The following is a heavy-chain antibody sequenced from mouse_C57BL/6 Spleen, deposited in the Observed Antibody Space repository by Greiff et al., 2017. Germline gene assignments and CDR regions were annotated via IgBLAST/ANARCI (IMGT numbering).Heavy chain of an antibody. V-gene: IGHV6-3*01. CDR3: TWWYYAMDY. CDR1: GFTFSNYW. J-gene: IGHJ4*01. CDR2: IRLKSDNYAT. D-gene: IGHD1-1*02. Sequence: EVKLMESGGGLVQPGGSMKLSCVASGFTFSNYWMNWVRQSPEKGLEWVAQIRLKSDNYATHYAESVKGRFTISRDDSKSSVYLQMNNLRAEDTGIYYCTWWYYAMDYWGQGTSVTVSS.